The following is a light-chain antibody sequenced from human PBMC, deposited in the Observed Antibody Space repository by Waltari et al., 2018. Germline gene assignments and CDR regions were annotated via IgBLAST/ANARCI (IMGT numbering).Light chain of an antibody. J-gene: IGKJ4*01. CDR2: DSS. Sequence: DIQMTQSPSSLSASEGDRVTSTCQASQDISINLNWYQQKPGKAPKLLIYDSSNLEIGVPSRFSGSGSGAGFTFTITSLQPEDVATYYCEQFGNLPLTFGGGTKVDIK. CDR3: EQFGNLPLT. CDR1: QDISIN. V-gene: IGKV1-33*01.